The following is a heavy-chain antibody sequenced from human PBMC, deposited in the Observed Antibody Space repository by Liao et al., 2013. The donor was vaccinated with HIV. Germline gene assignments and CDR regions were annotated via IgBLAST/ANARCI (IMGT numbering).Heavy chain of an antibody. J-gene: IGHJ3*02. CDR3: ATSHGGHVFDI. D-gene: IGHD2-2*01. CDR2: VYYSGST. Sequence: QLLLQESGPRLVKPSETLSLTCDVFGGSISGSSYYWGWIRQPPGKGLEWIGTVYYSGSTYYNSSLKSRVTLSLDTPKDQFSLDLDSVTAADTAIYYCATSHGGHVFDIWGQGTMVVVSS. V-gene: IGHV4-39*07. CDR1: GGSISGSSYY.